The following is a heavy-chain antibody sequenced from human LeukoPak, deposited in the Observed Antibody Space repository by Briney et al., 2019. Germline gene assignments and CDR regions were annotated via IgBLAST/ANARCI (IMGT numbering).Heavy chain of an antibody. J-gene: IGHJ4*02. CDR1: GFTFSSYG. D-gene: IGHD3-22*01. CDR3: ARDGGYYYDSSGYYPLELWY. CDR2: IWYDGSNK. V-gene: IGHV3-33*01. Sequence: GGSLRLSCAASGFTFSSYGMHWVRQAPGKGLEWVAVIWYDGSNKYYADSVKGRFTISRDNSKNTLYLQMNSLRAEDTAVYYCARDGGYYYDSSGYYPLELWYRGQGTLVTVSS.